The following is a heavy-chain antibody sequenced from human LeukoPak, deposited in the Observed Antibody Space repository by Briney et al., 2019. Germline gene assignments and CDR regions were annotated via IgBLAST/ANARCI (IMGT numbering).Heavy chain of an antibody. CDR1: GFTFSSYA. Sequence: PGGSLRLSCAASGFTFSSYAMSWVRRAPGKGLEWVSSISDSGGNTYYAQSVKGRFSISRDNSKNTLNLQMDSLRADDTALYFCAKDPWNTAVANTNGWFDPWGQGTLVTVSS. CDR3: AKDPWNTAVANTNGWFDP. CDR2: ISDSGGNT. D-gene: IGHD1/OR15-1a*01. V-gene: IGHV3-23*01. J-gene: IGHJ5*02.